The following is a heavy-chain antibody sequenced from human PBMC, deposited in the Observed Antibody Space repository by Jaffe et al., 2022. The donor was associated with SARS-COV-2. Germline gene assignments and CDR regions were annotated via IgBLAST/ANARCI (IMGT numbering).Heavy chain of an antibody. CDR2: IWYDGSNK. J-gene: IGHJ4*02. Sequence: QVQLVESGGGVVQPGRSLRLSCAASGFTFSSYGMHWVRQAPGKGLEWVAVIWYDGSNKYYADSVKGRFTISRDNSKNTLYLQMNSLRAEDTAVYYCARELGRGLELFIFDYWGQGTLVTVSS. D-gene: IGHD1-7*01. CDR1: GFTFSSYG. V-gene: IGHV3-33*01. CDR3: ARELGRGLELFIFDY.